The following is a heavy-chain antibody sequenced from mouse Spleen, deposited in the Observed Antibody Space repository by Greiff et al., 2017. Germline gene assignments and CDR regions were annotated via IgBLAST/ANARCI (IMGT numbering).Heavy chain of an antibody. CDR1: GYSFTSYW. J-gene: IGHJ3*01. CDR2: IDPSDSET. Sequence: VKLVESGPQLVRPGASVKISCKASGYSFTSYWMHWVKQRPGQGLEWIGMIDPSDSETRLNQKFKDKATLTVDKSSSTAYMQLSSPTSEDSAVYYCASQLGAYWGQGTLVTVSA. V-gene: IGHV1S126*01. CDR3: ASQLGAY. D-gene: IGHD4-1*02.